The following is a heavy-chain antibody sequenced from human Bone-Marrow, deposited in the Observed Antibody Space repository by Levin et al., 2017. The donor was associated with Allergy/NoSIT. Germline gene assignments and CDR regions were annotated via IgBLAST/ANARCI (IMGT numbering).Heavy chain of an antibody. D-gene: IGHD3-22*01. CDR2: IWFDGSRT. V-gene: IGHV3-33*01. CDR1: GFTFSGYV. J-gene: IGHJ4*02. CDR3: ARDAGDDSVGYYFDS. Sequence: SCAASGFTFSGYVIHWVRQAPGKGLEWVALIWFDGSRTYYADSVKGRFTISRDNSNNTLHLQMNSLRGEDTAVYYCARDAGDDSVGYYFDSWGQGTLVTVSS.